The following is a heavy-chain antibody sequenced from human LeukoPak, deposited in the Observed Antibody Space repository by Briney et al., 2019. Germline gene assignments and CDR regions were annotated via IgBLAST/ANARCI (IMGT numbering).Heavy chain of an antibody. CDR3: AREFRTTTWSFDAFDL. Sequence: ASVKVSCKASGYTFSDYYTHWVRQAPGQGLDRVGWINPTSGATNYAQKFQGRVTMTRDTSNNTSYMELSRLRSDDTAVYYCAREFRTTTWSFDAFDLWGQGTMVTVSS. CDR1: GYTFSDYY. CDR2: INPTSGAT. D-gene: IGHD1/OR15-1a*01. J-gene: IGHJ3*01. V-gene: IGHV1-2*02.